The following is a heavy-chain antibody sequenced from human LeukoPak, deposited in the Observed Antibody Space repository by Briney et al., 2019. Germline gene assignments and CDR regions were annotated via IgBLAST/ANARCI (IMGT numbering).Heavy chain of an antibody. CDR2: ISDSGDAT. D-gene: IGHD4-23*01. J-gene: IGHJ4*02. Sequence: HSGGSLRLXCEVSGFIFSYYGMNWVRQAPGKGLEWVSAISDSGDATYYADSVKGRFTISRDNSKSTLYLQMNNLRAEDTALYYCAKERGHSKPFDYWGQGTLVTVSS. V-gene: IGHV3-23*01. CDR1: GFIFSYYG. CDR3: AKERGHSKPFDY.